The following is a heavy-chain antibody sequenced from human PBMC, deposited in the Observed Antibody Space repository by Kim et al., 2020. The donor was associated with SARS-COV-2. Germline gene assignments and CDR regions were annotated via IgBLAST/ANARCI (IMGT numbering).Heavy chain of an antibody. CDR2: ISAYNGNT. CDR1: GYTFTSYG. D-gene: IGHD3-3*01. CDR3: ARESHLGVVHNWFDP. Sequence: ASVKVSCKASGYTFTSYGISWVRQAPGQGLEWMGWISAYNGNTNYAQKLQGRVTMTTDTSTSTAYMELRSLRSDDTAVYYCARESHLGVVHNWFDPWGQGTLVTVSS. J-gene: IGHJ5*02. V-gene: IGHV1-18*04.